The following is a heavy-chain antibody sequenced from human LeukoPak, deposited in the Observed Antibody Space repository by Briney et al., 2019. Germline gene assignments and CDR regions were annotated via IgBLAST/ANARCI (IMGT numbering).Heavy chain of an antibody. CDR2: ISGRGGST. CDR3: AKEYSSSSGDWFDP. CDR1: VFTFSSYA. J-gene: IGHJ5*02. Sequence: GGSLRLSCAASVFTFSSYAMSWVRQAPGKGLECVSAISGRGGSTYYADSVKGRFTISRDNSKNTLYLQMNSLRAEDTAVYYCAKEYSSSSGDWFDPWGQGTLVTVSS. D-gene: IGHD6-6*01. V-gene: IGHV3-23*01.